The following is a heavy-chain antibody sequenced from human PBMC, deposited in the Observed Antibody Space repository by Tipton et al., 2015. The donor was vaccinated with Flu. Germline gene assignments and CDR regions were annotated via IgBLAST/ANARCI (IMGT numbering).Heavy chain of an antibody. CDR2: ISVYHGHT. V-gene: IGHV1-18*04. J-gene: IGHJ4*02. CDR1: GYAFASYG. D-gene: IGHD2-2*01. Sequence: QLVQSGAEVKKPGASVTVSCKASGYAFASYGVTWVRQAPGQQGLEWIGWISVYHGHTNYAQKLQGRVTMTTDTSTNTAYMNLRSLTSDDTAVYYCARPGGPAAINPFSYFDFWGQGTLVTVSS. CDR3: ARPGGPAAINPFSYFDF.